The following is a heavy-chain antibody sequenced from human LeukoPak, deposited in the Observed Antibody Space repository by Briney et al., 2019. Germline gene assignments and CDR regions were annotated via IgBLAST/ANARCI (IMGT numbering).Heavy chain of an antibody. V-gene: IGHV4-39*01. CDR2: IYYSGST. CDR1: GGSISSSSYY. D-gene: IGHD6-19*01. CDR3: ASVSVMSTIAVAGRGDY. Sequence: SSETLSLTCTVSGGSISSSSYYWGWIRQPPGKGLEWIGSIYYSGSTHYNPSLKSRVTISVDTSKNQFSLKLSSVTAADTAVYYCASVSVMSTIAVAGRGDYWGQGTLVTVSS. J-gene: IGHJ4*02.